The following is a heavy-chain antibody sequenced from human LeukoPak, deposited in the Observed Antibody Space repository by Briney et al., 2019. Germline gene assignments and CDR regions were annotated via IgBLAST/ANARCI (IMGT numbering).Heavy chain of an antibody. Sequence: ASVKVSCKASGYTFTSCYMHWVRQAPGQGLEWMGIINPSGGSTRYAQKFQGRVTMTRDTSTSTVYMELSSLRSEDTAVYYCARDPVPYSGSYYFDYWGQGTLVTVSS. J-gene: IGHJ4*02. CDR2: INPSGGST. CDR1: GYTFTSCY. V-gene: IGHV1-46*01. CDR3: ARDPVPYSGSYYFDY. D-gene: IGHD1-26*01.